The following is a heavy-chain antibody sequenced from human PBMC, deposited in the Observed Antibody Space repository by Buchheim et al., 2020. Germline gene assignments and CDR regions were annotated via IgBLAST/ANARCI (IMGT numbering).Heavy chain of an antibody. CDR2: ISGSGDRT. CDR3: AKDRMDCSGGRCCSTWDWFDP. CDR1: GFTFSGSA. V-gene: IGHV3-23*01. Sequence: EVQLLESGGGLVQPGGSLRLSCAASGFTFSGSAMTWVRQAPGKGLEWVSSISGSGDRTYYPDPVKGRFTISRDNSENTLYLQMNSLRAEDTAVYYCAKDRMDCSGGRCCSTWDWFDPWGQGTL. J-gene: IGHJ5*02. D-gene: IGHD2-15*01.